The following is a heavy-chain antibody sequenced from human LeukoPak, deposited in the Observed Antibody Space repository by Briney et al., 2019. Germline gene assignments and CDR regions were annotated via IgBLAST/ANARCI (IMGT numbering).Heavy chain of an antibody. Sequence: SETLSLTCTVSGGSISSGDYYWGWIRQPPGKGLEWIGYIYYSGSTYYNPSLKSRVTISVDTSKNQFSLKLGSVTAADTAVYYCARGGRDQLRYFDWSNYYGMDVWGQGTTVTVSS. CDR1: GGSISSGDYY. V-gene: IGHV4-30-4*01. D-gene: IGHD3-9*01. CDR3: ARGGRDQLRYFDWSNYYGMDV. J-gene: IGHJ6*02. CDR2: IYYSGST.